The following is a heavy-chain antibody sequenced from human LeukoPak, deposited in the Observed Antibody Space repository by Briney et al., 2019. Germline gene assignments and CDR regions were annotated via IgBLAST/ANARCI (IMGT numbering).Heavy chain of an antibody. D-gene: IGHD1-26*01. Sequence: PGGSLRLSCAASGFTFSSYWMSWVRQAPGKGLEWVANIKQDGSEKYYVDSVKGRFTISRDNAKNSLYLQMNSLRAEDTAVYYCARDRVGPRAEGIFDYWGQGTLVTVSS. J-gene: IGHJ4*02. CDR3: ARDRVGPRAEGIFDY. CDR2: IKQDGSEK. V-gene: IGHV3-7*01. CDR1: GFTFSSYW.